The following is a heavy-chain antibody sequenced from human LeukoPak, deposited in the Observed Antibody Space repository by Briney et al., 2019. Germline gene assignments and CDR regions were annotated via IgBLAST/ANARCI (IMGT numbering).Heavy chain of an antibody. D-gene: IGHD3-22*01. Sequence: SETLSLTCAVYGGSFSGYYWSWIRQPPGKGLEWIGEINHSGSTNYNPSLKSRVTISVDTSKNQFSLKLSSVTAADTAVYYCARGRYYYDSSGYPTIYYFDYWGQGTLVTVSS. CDR3: ARGRYYYDSSGYPTIYYFDY. CDR1: GGSFSGYY. V-gene: IGHV4-34*01. CDR2: INHSGST. J-gene: IGHJ4*02.